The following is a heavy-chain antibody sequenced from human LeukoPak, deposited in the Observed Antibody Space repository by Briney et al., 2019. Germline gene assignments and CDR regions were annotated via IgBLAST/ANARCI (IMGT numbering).Heavy chain of an antibody. Sequence: SETLSLTCTVSGGSISSYYWSWIRQPPGKGLEWIGYIYYSGSTNYNPSLKSRVTISVDTSKNQFSLKLSSVTAADTAVYYCARGRRDFWSAIPSAWFDPWGQGTLVTV. CDR2: IYYSGST. CDR3: ARGRRDFWSAIPSAWFDP. CDR1: GGSISSYY. D-gene: IGHD3-3*01. V-gene: IGHV4-59*01. J-gene: IGHJ5*02.